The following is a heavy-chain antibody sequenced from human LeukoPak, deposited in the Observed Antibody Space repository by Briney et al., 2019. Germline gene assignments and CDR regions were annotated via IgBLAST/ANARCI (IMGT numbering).Heavy chain of an antibody. V-gene: IGHV4-34*01. D-gene: IGHD6-13*01. J-gene: IGHJ6*03. Sequence: SETLSLTCAVYGGSFSGYYWSWIRQSPGKGLEWIGEINHSGSTNYNPSLKSRVTMSVDTSKNQFSLRLNSVTAADTAVYYCARLVYSSIWNYYCMDVWGKGTTVTISS. CDR1: GGSFSGYY. CDR3: ARLVYSSIWNYYCMDV. CDR2: INHSGST.